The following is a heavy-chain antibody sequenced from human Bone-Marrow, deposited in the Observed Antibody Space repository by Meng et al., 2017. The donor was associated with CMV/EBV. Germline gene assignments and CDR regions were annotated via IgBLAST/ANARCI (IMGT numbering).Heavy chain of an antibody. D-gene: IGHD6-25*01. CDR2: ISAYNGNT. V-gene: IGHV1-18*01. CDR3: AANGGASGDAVDI. CDR1: GYTFTSYG. Sequence: ASVKVSCKASGYTFTSYGISWVRQAPGQGLEWMGWISAYNGNTNYAQKLQGRVTMTRNTSISTAYMELSSLRSEDTAVYYCAANGGASGDAVDIWGQGTMVTVSS. J-gene: IGHJ3*02.